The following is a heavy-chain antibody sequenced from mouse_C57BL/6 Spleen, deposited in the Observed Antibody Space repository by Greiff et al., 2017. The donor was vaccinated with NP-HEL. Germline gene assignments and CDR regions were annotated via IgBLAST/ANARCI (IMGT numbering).Heavy chain of an antibody. CDR2: IYPGDGDT. V-gene: IGHV1-82*01. Sequence: VQLQQSGPELVKPGASVKISCKASGYAFSSSWMNWVKQRPGKGLEWIGRIYPGDGDTNYNGKFKGKATLTADKSSSTAYMQLSSLTSEDSAVYFCARQLRRDYYAMDYWGQGTSVTVSS. CDR3: ARQLRRDYYAMDY. D-gene: IGHD2-4*01. CDR1: GYAFSSSW. J-gene: IGHJ4*01.